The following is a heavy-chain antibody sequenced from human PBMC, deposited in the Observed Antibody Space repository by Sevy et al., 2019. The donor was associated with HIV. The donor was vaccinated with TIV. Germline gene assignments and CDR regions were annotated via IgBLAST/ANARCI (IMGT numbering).Heavy chain of an antibody. J-gene: IGHJ4*02. Sequence: GGSLRLSCAASGFNFRSYWMNWVRQAPGKGPEWVASIKQDGSQKFYVDSVKGRFTIARDNTKNSLYLQMNSLRAEDTAVYFCAGSSGWYYYYFDYRGQGTLVTVSS. V-gene: IGHV3-7*01. CDR2: IKQDGSQK. D-gene: IGHD6-19*01. CDR3: AGSSGWYYYYFDY. CDR1: GFNFRSYW.